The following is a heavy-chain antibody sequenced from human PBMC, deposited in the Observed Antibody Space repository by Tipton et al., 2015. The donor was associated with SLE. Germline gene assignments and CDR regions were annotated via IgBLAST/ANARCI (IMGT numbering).Heavy chain of an antibody. CDR3: AREREYYDSSGYLEGYFDY. Sequence: TLSLTCTVSGGSISSGTYYWSWIRQPAGKGLEWIGRVSNAGSASYNPSLKSRVTISIDTSRDHFSLKLSSVTAADTAVYYCAREREYYDSSGYLEGYFDYWGQGTLVTVSS. V-gene: IGHV4-61*02. CDR1: GGSISSGTYY. D-gene: IGHD3-22*01. CDR2: VSNAGSA. J-gene: IGHJ4*02.